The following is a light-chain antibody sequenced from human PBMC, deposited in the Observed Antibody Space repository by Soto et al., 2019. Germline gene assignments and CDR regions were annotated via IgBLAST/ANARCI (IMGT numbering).Light chain of an antibody. CDR2: WAS. J-gene: IGKJ1*01. CDR1: QSVLYTSSNENY. V-gene: IGKV4-1*01. Sequence: DIVMTQSPDSLAVSLGERATINCKSSQSVLYTSSNENYLACYQQKAEQPPKLLIYWASTRESGVPERFRGSGSGTDFTLTISSLQAEDVAVYYCQQYYTTPRTFGQGTKVEIK. CDR3: QQYYTTPRT.